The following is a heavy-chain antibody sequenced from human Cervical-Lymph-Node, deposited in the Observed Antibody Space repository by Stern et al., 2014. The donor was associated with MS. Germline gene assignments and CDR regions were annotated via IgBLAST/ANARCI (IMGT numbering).Heavy chain of an antibody. CDR3: ARVRGSGSLLVGYFDY. CDR2: SIPIFGTA. CDR1: GGTFSSYA. Sequence: VQLVESGAEVKKPGSSVKVSCKAYGGTFSSYAISWGRQAPGQGLEWMGGSIPIFGTANYAQKFQGRVTITADESTSTAYMELSSLRSEDTAVYYCARVRGSGSLLVGYFDYWGQGTLVTVSS. V-gene: IGHV1-69*01. J-gene: IGHJ4*02. D-gene: IGHD3-10*01.